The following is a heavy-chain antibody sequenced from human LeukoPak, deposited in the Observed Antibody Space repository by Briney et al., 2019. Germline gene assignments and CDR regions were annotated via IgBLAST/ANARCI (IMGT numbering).Heavy chain of an antibody. CDR3: ASRVGTVGGNCFDY. V-gene: IGHV4-39*01. Sequence: SETLSLTCTVSGGSISNTNYYWGWIRQPPGKGLEWIGSIYYSGSTHYNPSLKSGVTISVDTSKNQFSLKLSSVTAADTAVYYCASRVGTVGGNCFDYWGQGTLVTVSS. CDR1: GGSISNTNYY. D-gene: IGHD6-19*01. J-gene: IGHJ4*02. CDR2: IYYSGST.